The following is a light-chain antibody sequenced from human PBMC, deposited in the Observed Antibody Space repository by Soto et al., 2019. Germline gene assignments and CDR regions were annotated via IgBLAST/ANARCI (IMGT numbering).Light chain of an antibody. CDR2: DVS. CDR1: QSVSGY. V-gene: IGKV3-11*01. CDR3: QQRSLGT. Sequence: IVLTQSPATLSLSPGERATLSCRASQSVSGYLAWYQQKPGQAPRLLIYDVSSRATGIPARFSGSGSGTDFTLTISCLEPEDVAVYYCQQRSLGTFGPGTKVDIK. J-gene: IGKJ3*01.